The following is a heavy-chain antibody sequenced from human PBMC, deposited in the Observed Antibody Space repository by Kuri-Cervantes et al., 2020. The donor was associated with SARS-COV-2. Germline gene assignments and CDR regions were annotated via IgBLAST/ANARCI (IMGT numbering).Heavy chain of an antibody. CDR3: ATVRWQWEPTSHFDY. CDR1: GYTFTSYG. J-gene: IGHJ4*02. Sequence: ASVKVSCKASGYTFTSYGISWVRQAPGQGLEWMGGFDPEDGETIYAQKFQGRVTMTEDTSTDTAYMELSSLRSEDTAVYYCATVRWQWEPTSHFDYWGQGTLVTVSS. CDR2: FDPEDGET. D-gene: IGHD1-26*01. V-gene: IGHV1-24*01.